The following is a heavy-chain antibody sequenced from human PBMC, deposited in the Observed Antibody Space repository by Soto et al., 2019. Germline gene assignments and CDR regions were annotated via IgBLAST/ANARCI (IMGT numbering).Heavy chain of an antibody. CDR3: AKGWLPYGDYGQDAFDI. V-gene: IGHV3-9*01. CDR2: ISWNSGSI. D-gene: IGHD4-17*01. J-gene: IGHJ3*02. Sequence: VQLVESGGGLVQPGRSLRLSCAASGFTFDDYAMHWVRQAPGKGLEWVSGISWNSGSIGYADSVKGRFTISRDNAKNSLYLQMNSLRAEDTALYYCAKGWLPYGDYGQDAFDIWGQGTMVTVSS. CDR1: GFTFDDYA.